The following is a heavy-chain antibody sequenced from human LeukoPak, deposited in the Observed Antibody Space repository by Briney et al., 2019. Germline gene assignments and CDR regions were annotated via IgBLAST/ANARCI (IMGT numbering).Heavy chain of an antibody. CDR2: ISSSSSTI. CDR3: ARASDPWLQLT. CDR1: GFTFSSYS. V-gene: IGHV3-48*04. J-gene: IGHJ5*02. Sequence: GGSLRLSCAASGFTFSSYSMNWVRQAPGKGLEWVSYISSSSSTIYYADSVKGRFSISRDNAQTSLYLQMNSLRAEDTAVYYCARASDPWLQLTWGQGTLVTVSS. D-gene: IGHD5-24*01.